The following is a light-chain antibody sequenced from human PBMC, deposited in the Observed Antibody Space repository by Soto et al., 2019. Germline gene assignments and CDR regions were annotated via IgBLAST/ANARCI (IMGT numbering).Light chain of an antibody. CDR3: AAWDDSLNGRV. Sequence: QSVLTQPPSASGTPGQRVTIYCSGSNPNIGSNTVNWYQQLPGTASKLLIYYDNLRPSGVPDRISGSKSGTSASLAISGLQSDDEADYYCAAWDDSLNGRVFGTGTKLTVL. CDR1: NPNIGSNT. CDR2: YDN. J-gene: IGLJ1*01. V-gene: IGLV1-44*01.